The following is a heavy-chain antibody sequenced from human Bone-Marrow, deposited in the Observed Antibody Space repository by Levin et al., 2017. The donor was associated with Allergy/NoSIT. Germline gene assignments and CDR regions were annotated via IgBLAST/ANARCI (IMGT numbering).Heavy chain of an antibody. CDR3: ARGYDDIVVVPAASRRYWFDP. Sequence: ASVKVSCKASGYTFTSYYMHWVRQAPGQGLEWMGIINPSGGSTSYAQKFQGRVTMTRDTSTSTVYMELSSLRSEDTAVYYCARGYDDIVVVPAASRRYWFDPWGQGTLVTVSS. CDR1: GYTFTSYY. J-gene: IGHJ5*02. D-gene: IGHD2-2*01. CDR2: INPSGGST. V-gene: IGHV1-46*01.